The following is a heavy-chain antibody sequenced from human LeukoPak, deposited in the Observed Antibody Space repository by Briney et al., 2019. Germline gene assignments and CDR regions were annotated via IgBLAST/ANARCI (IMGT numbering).Heavy chain of an antibody. Sequence: PGGSLRLSCAASGFTFSSYEMNWVRQAPGKGLEWVSYISSSGSTIYYADSVKGRFTISRDNAKNSLYLQMNSLRAEDTAVYYCARVMQLVHYYFDYWGQGTLVTVSS. V-gene: IGHV3-48*03. CDR2: ISSSGSTI. CDR1: GFTFSSYE. J-gene: IGHJ4*02. CDR3: ARVMQLVHYYFDY. D-gene: IGHD6-6*01.